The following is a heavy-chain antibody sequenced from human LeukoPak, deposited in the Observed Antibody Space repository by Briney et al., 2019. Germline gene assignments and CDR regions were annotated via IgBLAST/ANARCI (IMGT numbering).Heavy chain of an antibody. CDR1: GFIFNNYW. V-gene: IGHV3-7*04. CDR2: TKQDGSEK. D-gene: IGHD3-10*01. J-gene: IGHJ4*02. CDR3: ARAGRWDTSIDY. Sequence: GGSLRLSCAASGFIFNNYWMTWARQAPGKGLEWVAHTKQDGSEKNYVDSVKGRFTISRDNAKNSLYLQMNSLRAEDSAVYYCARAGRWDTSIDYWGQGTLVTVSS.